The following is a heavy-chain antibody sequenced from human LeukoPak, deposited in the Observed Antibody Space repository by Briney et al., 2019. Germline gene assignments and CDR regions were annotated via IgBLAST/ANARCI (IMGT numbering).Heavy chain of an antibody. Sequence: GGSLRLSCAASGFTFSTYSMNWVRQAPGKGLEWVSSISSSSSYIYYADSVKGRFTISRDNAKNSLYLQMNSLRAEDTAVYYCAKGSGSYLSWFDPWGQGTLVTVSS. CDR2: ISSSSSYI. CDR3: AKGSGSYLSWFDP. V-gene: IGHV3-21*01. D-gene: IGHD1-26*01. J-gene: IGHJ5*02. CDR1: GFTFSTYS.